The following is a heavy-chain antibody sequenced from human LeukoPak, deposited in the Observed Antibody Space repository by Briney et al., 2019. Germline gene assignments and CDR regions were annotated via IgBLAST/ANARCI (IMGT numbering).Heavy chain of an antibody. CDR2: ISGDGGST. CDR3: AKDGPVVVTAIDYGMDV. V-gene: IGHV3-43*02. J-gene: IGHJ6*02. D-gene: IGHD2-21*02. Sequence: GGTLRLSCAASGFTFNSYGMHWVRQAPGKGLEWVSLISGDGGSTYYADSVKRRFTISRDNSKNSLYLQMNSLRTEDTALYYCAKDGPVVVTAIDYGMDVWGRGTTVTVSS. CDR1: GFTFNSYG.